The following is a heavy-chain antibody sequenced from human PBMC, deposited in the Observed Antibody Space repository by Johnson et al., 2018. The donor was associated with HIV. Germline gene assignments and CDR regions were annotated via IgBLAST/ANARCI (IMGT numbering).Heavy chain of an antibody. CDR2: ITWNGGST. Sequence: VQLVESGGGVVRPGGSLRLSCAASGFTFDDFGMTWVRQAPGKGLEWVSGITWNGGSTGYADSVKGRFTMSRDNAKHSLYLQMNSLRAEDTAVYYCASPPDGFDIWGQGTMVTVSS. J-gene: IGHJ3*02. V-gene: IGHV3-20*04. CDR1: GFTFDDFG. CDR3: ASPPDGFDI.